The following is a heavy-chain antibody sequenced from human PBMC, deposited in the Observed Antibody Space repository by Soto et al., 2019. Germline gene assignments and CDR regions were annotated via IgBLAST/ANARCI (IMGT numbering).Heavy chain of an antibody. Sequence: SVKVSCKASGGTFSSYAISWVRQAPGQGLEWMGGIIPIFGTANYAHKFQGRVTITADESTSTAYMELSSLRSEDTAVYYCAARYSSGWSYDYWGQGTLVTVSS. CDR1: GGTFSSYA. CDR2: IIPIFGTA. V-gene: IGHV1-69*13. CDR3: AARYSSGWSYDY. D-gene: IGHD6-19*01. J-gene: IGHJ4*02.